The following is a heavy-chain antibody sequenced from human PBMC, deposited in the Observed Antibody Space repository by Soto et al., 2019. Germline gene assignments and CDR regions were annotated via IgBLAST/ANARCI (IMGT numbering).Heavy chain of an antibody. V-gene: IGHV1-69*13. CDR1: GGTFSSYA. J-gene: IGHJ6*02. D-gene: IGHD3-22*01. CDR2: IIPIFGTA. Sequence: GASVKVSCKSSGGTFSSYAISWVRQAPGQGLEWMGGIIPIFGTANYAQKFQGRVTITADESTSTAYMELSSLRSEDTAVYYCATRSITMIVVASYYGMDVWGQGTTVXVSS. CDR3: ATRSITMIVVASYYGMDV.